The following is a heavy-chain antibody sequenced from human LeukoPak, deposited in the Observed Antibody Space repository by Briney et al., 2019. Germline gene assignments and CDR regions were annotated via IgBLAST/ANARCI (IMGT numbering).Heavy chain of an antibody. J-gene: IGHJ3*02. CDR1: GFTSSSYS. CDR3: AKLDLLEWPDAFDI. V-gene: IGHV3-21*01. CDR2: ISSSSSYI. Sequence: GGSLRLSCAASGFTSSSYSMNWVRQAPGKGLEWVSSISSSSSYIYYADSVKGRFTISGDNAKNSLYLQMNSLRAEDTAVYYCAKLDLLEWPDAFDIWGQGTMVTVSS. D-gene: IGHD3-3*01.